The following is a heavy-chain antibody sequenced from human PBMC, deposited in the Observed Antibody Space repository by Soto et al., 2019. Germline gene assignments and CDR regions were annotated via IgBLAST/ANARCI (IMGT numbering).Heavy chain of an antibody. J-gene: IGHJ6*02. CDR3: ARWWVSGYSSGWIDYYGMDV. CDR1: GGSISSYY. Sequence: SETLSLTCTVSGGSISSYYWSWIRQPPGKGLEWIGYIYYSGSTNYNPSLKSRVTISVDTSKNQFSLRLSSVTAADTAVYYCARWWVSGYSSGWIDYYGMDVWGQGTTVTVSS. CDR2: IYYSGST. D-gene: IGHD6-19*01. V-gene: IGHV4-59*01.